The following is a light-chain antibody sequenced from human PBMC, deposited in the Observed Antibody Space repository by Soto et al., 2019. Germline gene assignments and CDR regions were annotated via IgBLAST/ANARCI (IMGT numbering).Light chain of an antibody. Sequence: QPVLTQPPSASGTPGQRVTISCSGSSSNIGSHVVYWYQQLAGTAPKLLMYNNNQRPSWVPDRFSGSKSGTSASLAISGLQSEDEADYYCAVWDDSLDGWVFGGGTQLTVL. CDR1: SSNIGSHV. V-gene: IGLV1-44*01. CDR3: AVWDDSLDGWV. CDR2: NNN. J-gene: IGLJ3*02.